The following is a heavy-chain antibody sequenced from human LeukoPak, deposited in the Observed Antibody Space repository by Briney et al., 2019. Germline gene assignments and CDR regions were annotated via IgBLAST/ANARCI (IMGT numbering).Heavy chain of an antibody. J-gene: IGHJ4*02. D-gene: IGHD5-12*01. CDR1: GVSISSNNW. Sequence: PSGTLSLTCAVSGVSISSNNWWSWVRQPPGKGLEWIGEIYHSGGTNYNPSLRSRVTISIDQSKNQFSLRLNSVTAADTAVYYCAKDHSGYARQFDYWGQGTLVTVSS. CDR2: IYHSGGT. V-gene: IGHV4-4*02. CDR3: AKDHSGYARQFDY.